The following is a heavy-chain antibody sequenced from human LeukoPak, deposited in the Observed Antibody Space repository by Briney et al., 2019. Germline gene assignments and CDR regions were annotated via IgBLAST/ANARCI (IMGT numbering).Heavy chain of an antibody. CDR2: MHPGNGNT. Sequence: GASVKVSCKASGYRFISNYIQWVRQAPGLGPEWMGWMHPGNGNTRYAEKFQGRVTMTRDTSINTAYMDLSSLRSGDTAVYYCAREGSYCVGGDCYSFDFWGQGTLITVSS. V-gene: IGHV1-2*02. D-gene: IGHD2-21*02. J-gene: IGHJ4*02. CDR3: AREGSYCVGGDCYSFDF. CDR1: GYRFISNY.